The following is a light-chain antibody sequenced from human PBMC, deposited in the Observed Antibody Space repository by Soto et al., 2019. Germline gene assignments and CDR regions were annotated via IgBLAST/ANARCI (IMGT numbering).Light chain of an antibody. CDR1: QSISGR. V-gene: IGKV1-5*01. Sequence: DIQMTQSPSTLSASVGDRVTITCRASQSISGRLAWYQQKRGKAPKLLIYAASSLESGVPSRFSGSGSGTEFILTISSLQRDDFATYYCQQYNSERTFGQGTKVEIK. CDR3: QQYNSERT. CDR2: AAS. J-gene: IGKJ1*01.